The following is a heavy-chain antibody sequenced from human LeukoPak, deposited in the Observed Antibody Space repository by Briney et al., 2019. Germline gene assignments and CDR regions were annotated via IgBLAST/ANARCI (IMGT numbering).Heavy chain of an antibody. CDR1: GFTVSSNY. Sequence: GGSLRLSCAASGFTVSSNYMSWVRQAPGKGLEWVSVIYSGGNTYYADSVKGRFTISRDNSKNTLYLQMNSLRAEDTAVYYCTTDSIIAAAGKWGQGTLVTVSS. D-gene: IGHD6-13*01. V-gene: IGHV3-53*05. J-gene: IGHJ4*02. CDR2: IYSGGNT. CDR3: TTDSIIAAAGK.